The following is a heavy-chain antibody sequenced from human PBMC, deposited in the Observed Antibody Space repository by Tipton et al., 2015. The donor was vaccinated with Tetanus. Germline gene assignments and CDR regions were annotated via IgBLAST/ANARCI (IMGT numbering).Heavy chain of an antibody. V-gene: IGHV4-61*01. D-gene: IGHD6-25*01. Sequence: LSLTCTVSGGSVRSGSYYWNWIRQPPGKGLEWIGYISYSGSTNSNYSLKSRITISQDTSKNQFSLKLTSVTAADTAVYYCARVQEQRIYYYGMDVWGQGTTVTVSS. CDR1: GGSVRSGSYY. CDR3: ARVQEQRIYYYGMDV. CDR2: ISYSGST. J-gene: IGHJ6*02.